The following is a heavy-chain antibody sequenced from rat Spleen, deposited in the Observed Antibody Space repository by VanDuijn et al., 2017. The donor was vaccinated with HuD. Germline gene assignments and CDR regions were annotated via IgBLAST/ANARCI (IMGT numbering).Heavy chain of an antibody. D-gene: IGHD1-1*01. V-gene: IGHV5-31*01. Sequence: EVQLVESGGGLVQPGRSLKLSCVASGFTFNNYWMTWIRQVPGKGLEWVATSSYDGDSTYYRDSVKGRFTISRDNAKSPLYLQMDSLRSEDTATYYCARWTVYYFDYWGQGVMVTVSS. CDR3: ARWTVYYFDY. CDR1: GFTFNNYW. CDR2: SSYDGDST. J-gene: IGHJ2*01.